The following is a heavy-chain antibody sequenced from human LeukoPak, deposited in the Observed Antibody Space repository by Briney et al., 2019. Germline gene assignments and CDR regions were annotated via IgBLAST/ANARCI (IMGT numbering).Heavy chain of an antibody. D-gene: IGHD7-27*01. CDR1: GGSISSYY. Sequence: SETLSLTCTVSGGSISSYYWSWIRQPPGKGLEWIGYIYHSGSTNYNPSLKSRVTISVDTSKNQFSLKLSSVTAADTAVYYCARVTGDYFDYWGPGTLVTVSS. CDR2: IYHSGST. CDR3: ARVTGDYFDY. V-gene: IGHV4-59*01. J-gene: IGHJ4*02.